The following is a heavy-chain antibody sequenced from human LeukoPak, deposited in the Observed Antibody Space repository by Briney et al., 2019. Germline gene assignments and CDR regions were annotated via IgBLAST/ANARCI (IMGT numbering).Heavy chain of an antibody. CDR1: GYTFTSYD. Sequence: ASVKVSCKASGYTFTSYDFNWVRQATGQGLEWMGRMNPKSGRGTYAQTFQGRLTMTRVTSTSTAYLELRSLRYDDTAVYYCVRGLYYFDSRTNNWLDPWGQGTLVTVSS. CDR3: VRGLYYFDSRTNNWLDP. D-gene: IGHD3-10*01. V-gene: IGHV1-8*01. J-gene: IGHJ5*02. CDR2: MNPKSGRG.